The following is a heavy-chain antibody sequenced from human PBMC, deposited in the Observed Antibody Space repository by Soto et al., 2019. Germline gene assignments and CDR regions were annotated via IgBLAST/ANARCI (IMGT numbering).Heavy chain of an antibody. D-gene: IGHD2-15*01. CDR3: ARDPPPRAGIYYGMDV. CDR1: GDSFTNYH. Sequence: SVKVSCKTSGDSFTNYHINWVRQAPGQGLEWVGGINPLLRITQYAQRFQGRLTITADRSTSTAYMELNSLKSEDTAVYYCARDPPPRAGIYYGMDVWGQVTTVTVSS. CDR2: INPLLRIT. J-gene: IGHJ6*02. V-gene: IGHV1-69*10.